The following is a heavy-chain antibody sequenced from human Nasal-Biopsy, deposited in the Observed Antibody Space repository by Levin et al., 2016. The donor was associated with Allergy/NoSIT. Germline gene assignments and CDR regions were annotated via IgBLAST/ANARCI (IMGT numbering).Heavy chain of an antibody. CDR2: ISRGDGST. CDR1: GFAFNTYA. D-gene: IGHD1-26*01. J-gene: IGHJ4*02. Sequence: GESLKISCAASGFAFNTYAMSWVRQAPGKGLEWVSGISRGDGSTIYADSVKGRFTISRDNSKSTLYLQMNSLRAEDTAVYYCAKDRGTYAWEYYFDYWGQGALVTVSS. V-gene: IGHV3-23*01. CDR3: AKDRGTYAWEYYFDY.